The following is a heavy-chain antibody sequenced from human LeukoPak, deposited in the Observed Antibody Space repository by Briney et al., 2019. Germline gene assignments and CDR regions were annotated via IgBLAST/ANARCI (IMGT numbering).Heavy chain of an antibody. J-gene: IGHJ6*03. CDR1: GFTFSSYA. CDR2: ISGSGGST. CDR3: ARGQYSGSYYHYYYYLDV. V-gene: IGHV3-23*01. Sequence: GGSLRLSCAASGFTFSSYAMSWVRQAPGKGLEWVSAISGSGGSTYYADSVKGRFTISRDNSKNTLYLQMNSLRAEDTAVYYCARGQYSGSYYHYYYYLDVWGKGTTVTVSS. D-gene: IGHD1-26*01.